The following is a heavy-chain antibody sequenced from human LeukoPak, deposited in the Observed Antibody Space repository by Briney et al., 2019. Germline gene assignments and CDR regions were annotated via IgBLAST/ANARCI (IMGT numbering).Heavy chain of an antibody. CDR3: ATIAVAGTGPLYYFDY. Sequence: SETLSLTCAVYGGSFSGYYWSWIRQPPGKGLEWIGEINHSGSTNYNPSLKSRVTISVDTSKNQFSLKLSSVTAADTAVYYCATIAVAGTGPLYYFDYWGQATLVTVSS. J-gene: IGHJ4*02. V-gene: IGHV4-34*01. D-gene: IGHD6-19*01. CDR2: INHSGST. CDR1: GGSFSGYY.